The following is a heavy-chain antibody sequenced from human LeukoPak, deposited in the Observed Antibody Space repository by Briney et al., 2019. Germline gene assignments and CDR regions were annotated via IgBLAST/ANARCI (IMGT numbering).Heavy chain of an antibody. Sequence: SETLSLTCTVSGGSISGYFWSWIRQPPGKGLELIGYLYYSGSTNYNPSLKSRVTVSVDTSKDQFSLRLSSVTAADTAVYYCARLLAVAGGDAFDIWGQGKMVTVSS. D-gene: IGHD6-19*01. CDR3: ARLLAVAGGDAFDI. CDR2: LYYSGST. J-gene: IGHJ3*02. CDR1: GGSISGYF. V-gene: IGHV4-59*08.